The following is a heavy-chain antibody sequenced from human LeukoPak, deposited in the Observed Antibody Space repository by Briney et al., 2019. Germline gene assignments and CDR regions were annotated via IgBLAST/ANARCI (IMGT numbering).Heavy chain of an antibody. V-gene: IGHV1-46*01. D-gene: IGHD6-13*01. CDR1: GYTFIIYY. J-gene: IGHJ4*02. CDR2: INPSGGSA. Sequence: ASVTVSCKASGYTFIIYYMHWVRQAPGQGLEWMGMINPSGGSATYAQKFQGRVTMTRDTSTSTVYMELSSLRSEDTAVYYCARDPGAAAVYFEYWGQGTLVTVSS. CDR3: ARDPGAAAVYFEY.